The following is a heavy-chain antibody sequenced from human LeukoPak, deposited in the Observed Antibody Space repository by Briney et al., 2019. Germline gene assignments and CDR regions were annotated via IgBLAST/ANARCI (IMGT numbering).Heavy chain of an antibody. D-gene: IGHD2-2*01. V-gene: IGHV3-20*01. CDR2: ISWKGDTT. J-gene: IGHJ4*02. CDR3: ARHRCSSTTCSFDS. CDR1: GFTFNNYA. Sequence: GGSQRLSCAASGFTFNNYAMTWVRQTPGKGPEWVSLISWKGDTTAYAESVRGRFTISRDNAKNSLYLHMNSLRPEDTAFYHCARHRCSSTTCSFDSWGQGSLVTVSS.